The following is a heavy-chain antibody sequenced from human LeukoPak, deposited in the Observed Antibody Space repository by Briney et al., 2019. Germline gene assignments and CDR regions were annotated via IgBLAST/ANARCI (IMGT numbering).Heavy chain of an antibody. D-gene: IGHD5-24*01. J-gene: IGHJ4*02. CDR3: ARHGMATIVN. CDR1: GGSISWTGYY. Sequence: PSETLSLTCTVSGGSISWTGYYWGWIRQPPGKGLELIGSFYYNGSTYYSPSLKSRATISAETSKNQFSLKLSSVTAADTAVFYCARHGMATIVNWGQGTLVTVSS. CDR2: FYYNGST. V-gene: IGHV4-39*01.